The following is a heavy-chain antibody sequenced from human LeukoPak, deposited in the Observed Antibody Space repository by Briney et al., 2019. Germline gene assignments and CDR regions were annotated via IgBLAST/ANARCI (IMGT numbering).Heavy chain of an antibody. D-gene: IGHD2-2*01. CDR2: INPNSGGT. J-gene: IGHJ5*02. V-gene: IGHV1-2*02. CDR3: ARDSYCRGINCYAFDP. CDR1: GYTFTGYY. Sequence: ASVKVSCKASGYTFTGYYMHRVRQAPGQGLEWMGWINPNSGGTNYAQKFQGRVTMTRDTSITTAYMELSRLRSDDTAVYFCARDSYCRGINCYAFDPWGQGTLVTVSS.